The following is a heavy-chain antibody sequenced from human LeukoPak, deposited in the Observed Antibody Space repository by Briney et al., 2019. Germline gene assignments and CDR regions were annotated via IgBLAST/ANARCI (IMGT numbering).Heavy chain of an antibody. CDR2: INPNSGGT. V-gene: IGHV1-2*02. D-gene: IGHD2-15*01. J-gene: IGHJ5*02. CDR3: ARGDLYCSGGSCRLGNWFDP. Sequence: ASVKVSCKASVYTFTGYYMHWVRQAPGQGLEWMGWINPNSGGTNYAQKFQGRVTMTRDTSISTAYMELSRLRSDDTAVYYCARGDLYCSGGSCRLGNWFDPWGQGTLVTVSS. CDR1: VYTFTGYY.